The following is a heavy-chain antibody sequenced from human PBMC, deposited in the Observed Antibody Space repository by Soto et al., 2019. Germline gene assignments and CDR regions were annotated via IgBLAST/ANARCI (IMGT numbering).Heavy chain of an antibody. CDR3: ARGSHDYGDYEFYY. D-gene: IGHD4-17*01. CDR2: IYHSGST. V-gene: IGHV4-30-2*01. Sequence: SETLSLTCAVSGGSISSGGYSWSWIRQPPGKGLEWIGYIYHSGSTYYNPSLKSRVTISVDRSKNQFSLKLSSVTAADTAVYYCARGSHDYGDYEFYYWSQGTLVTVSS. J-gene: IGHJ4*02. CDR1: GGSISSGGYS.